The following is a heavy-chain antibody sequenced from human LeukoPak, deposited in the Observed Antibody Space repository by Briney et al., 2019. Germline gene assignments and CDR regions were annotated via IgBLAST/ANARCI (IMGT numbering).Heavy chain of an antibody. CDR2: ISPTGGT. J-gene: IGHJ4*02. Sequence: SETLSLTCSVSGGSISGYYWSWIRQPPGKGLEWIGYISPTGGTNYNPSLTSRVTVSVDTSKNLFSLKLDPVTAADTAVYFCARRSVTRWYYSDWGQGTLVTVSS. V-gene: IGHV4-4*09. CDR1: GGSISGYY. D-gene: IGHD3-10*01. CDR3: ARRSVTRWYYSD.